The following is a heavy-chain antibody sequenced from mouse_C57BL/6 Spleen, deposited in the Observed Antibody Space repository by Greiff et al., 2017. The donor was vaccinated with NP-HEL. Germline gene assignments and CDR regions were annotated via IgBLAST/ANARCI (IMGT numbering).Heavy chain of an antibody. CDR1: GFTFSSYA. CDR3: SRDRVYYCSSYEGDLSY. J-gene: IGHJ3*01. Sequence: EVKLVESGGGLVKPGGSLKLSCAASGFTFSSYAMSWVRQTPEKRLEWVATISDGGSYTYYPDNVKGRFTISRDNATNNLYLQMSQLKSEDTAMYYCSRDRVYYCSSYEGDLSYWGQGILVTVAA. V-gene: IGHV5-4*01. D-gene: IGHD1-1*01. CDR2: ISDGGSYT.